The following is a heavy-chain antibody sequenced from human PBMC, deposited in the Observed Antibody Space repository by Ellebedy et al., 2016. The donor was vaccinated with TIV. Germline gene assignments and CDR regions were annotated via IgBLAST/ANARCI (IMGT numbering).Heavy chain of an antibody. D-gene: IGHD5-18*01. CDR1: GFTFSSYW. Sequence: GGSLRLXXAASGFTFSSYWMHWVRQAPGKGLVWVSRISSEGSTTTYADSARGRFTISRDNAKNTLYLQMNSLRAEDTAVYYCSSHVDTSMTHWGQGTLVTVSS. CDR3: SSHVDTSMTH. CDR2: ISSEGSTT. V-gene: IGHV3-74*03. J-gene: IGHJ4*02.